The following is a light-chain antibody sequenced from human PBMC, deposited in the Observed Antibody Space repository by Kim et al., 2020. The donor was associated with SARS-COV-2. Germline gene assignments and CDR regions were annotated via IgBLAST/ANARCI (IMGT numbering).Light chain of an antibody. J-gene: IGKJ4*01. CDR1: QGFSKW. V-gene: IGKV1-12*01. CDR3: QQAYSFPPT. CDR2: ATS. Sequence: ASVGDRVTITCRASQGFSKWLAWYQQKPGKAPKLLIYATSNLQSGVPSRFSGSGPGTDFTLTISSVQPEDSATYYCQQAYSFPPTFGGGTKVDIK.